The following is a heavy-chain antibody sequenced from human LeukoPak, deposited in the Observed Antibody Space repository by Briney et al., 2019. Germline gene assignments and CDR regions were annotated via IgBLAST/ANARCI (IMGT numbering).Heavy chain of an antibody. CDR2: IYYSGGT. J-gene: IGHJ3*02. CDR1: GGSISSSSYY. Sequence: PLETLSLTCTVSGGSISSSSYYWGWIRQPPGKGLEWIGSIYYSGGTYYNPSLKSRVTISVDTSKNQFSLKLSSVTAADTAVYYCARDQGVYCSGGSCTTFDIWGQGTMVTVSS. V-gene: IGHV4-39*02. D-gene: IGHD2-15*01. CDR3: ARDQGVYCSGGSCTTFDI.